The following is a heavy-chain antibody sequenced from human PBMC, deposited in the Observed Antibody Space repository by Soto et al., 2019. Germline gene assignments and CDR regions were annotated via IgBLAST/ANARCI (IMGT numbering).Heavy chain of an antibody. CDR1: GGSISSGGYY. CDR2: IYYRGST. Sequence: QVQLQESGPGLVKPSQTLSLTCTVSGGSISSGGYYWSWIRQHPGKGLEWIGYIYYRGSTYYNPSLKSRVTISVDTSKNQFSRRLSSVTAADTAVYYCARGGIAAAAPPDYWGQGTLVTVSS. J-gene: IGHJ4*02. V-gene: IGHV4-31*03. CDR3: ARGGIAAAAPPDY. D-gene: IGHD6-13*01.